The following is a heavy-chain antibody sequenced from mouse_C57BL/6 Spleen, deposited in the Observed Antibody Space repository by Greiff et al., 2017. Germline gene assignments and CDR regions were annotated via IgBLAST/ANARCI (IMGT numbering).Heavy chain of an antibody. CDR2: ISDGGSYT. CDR3: ARELGRVYYFDY. Sequence: DVKLVESGGGLVKPGGSLKLSCAASGFTFSSYAMSWVRQTPEKRLEWVATISDGGSYTYYPDNVKGRFTISRDNAKNNLYLQMSHLKSEDTAMYYCARELGRVYYFDYWGQGTTLTVSS. V-gene: IGHV5-4*01. J-gene: IGHJ2*01. CDR1: GFTFSSYA. D-gene: IGHD4-1*01.